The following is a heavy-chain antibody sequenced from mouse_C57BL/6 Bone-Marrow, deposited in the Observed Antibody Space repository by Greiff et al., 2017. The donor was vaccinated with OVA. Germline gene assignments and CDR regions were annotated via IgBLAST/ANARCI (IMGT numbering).Heavy chain of an antibody. Sequence: EVKLKESGPELVKPGASVKISCKASGYSFTGYYMNWVKQSPEKSLEWIGEINPSTGGTTYNQKFKAKATLTVDKSSSTAYMQLKSLTSEDSAVYYCASEMVYYGNPFAYWGQGTLVTVSA. CDR1: GYSFTGYY. V-gene: IGHV1-42*01. CDR2: INPSTGGT. D-gene: IGHD2-1*01. J-gene: IGHJ3*01. CDR3: ASEMVYYGNPFAY.